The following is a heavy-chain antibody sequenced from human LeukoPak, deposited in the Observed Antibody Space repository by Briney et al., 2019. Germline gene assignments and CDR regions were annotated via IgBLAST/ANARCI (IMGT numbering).Heavy chain of an antibody. CDR3: AKDSYSKGDY. CDR1: GFIFSSYW. Sequence: GGSLRLSCAASGFIFSSYWMSWVRQAPGKGLEWVANIKQDGSESNYVGSVKGRFTISRDNAKNSLYLQMNSLRAEDTAVYYCAKDSYSKGDYWGQGTLVTVSS. D-gene: IGHD4-11*01. V-gene: IGHV3-7*05. CDR2: IKQDGSES. J-gene: IGHJ4*02.